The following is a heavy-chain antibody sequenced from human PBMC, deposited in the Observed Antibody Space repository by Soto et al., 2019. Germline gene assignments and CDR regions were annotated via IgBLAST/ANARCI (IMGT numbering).Heavy chain of an antibody. J-gene: IGHJ5*02. CDR3: AREEAAASAWFDP. CDR1: GGSISSYY. V-gene: IGHV4-59*01. CDR2: IYYSGST. Sequence: SETLSLTCTVAGGSISSYYWSRIRQPPGKGLEWIGYIYYSGSTNYNPSLKSRVTISVDTSKNQFSLKLSSVTAADTAVYYCAREEAAASAWFDPWGQGTLVTVSS. D-gene: IGHD2-2*01.